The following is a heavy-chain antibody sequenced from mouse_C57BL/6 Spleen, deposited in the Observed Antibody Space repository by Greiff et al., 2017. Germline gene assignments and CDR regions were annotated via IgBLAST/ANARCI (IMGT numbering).Heavy chain of an antibody. CDR1: GYTFTDYN. Sequence: EVQLQQSGPELVKPGASVKMSCKASGYTFTDYNMHWVKQSHGKSLEWIGYINPNNGGTSYNQKFKGKATLTVNKSSSTAYMELRSLASEESAVYSCASSGPSSGSSDPFAYWGQGTLVTVSA. CDR2: INPNNGGT. D-gene: IGHD1-1*01. J-gene: IGHJ3*01. CDR3: ASSGPSSGSSDPFAY. V-gene: IGHV1-22*01.